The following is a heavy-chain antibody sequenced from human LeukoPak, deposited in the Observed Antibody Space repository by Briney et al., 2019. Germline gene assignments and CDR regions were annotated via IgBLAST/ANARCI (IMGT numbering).Heavy chain of an antibody. CDR2: INHSGST. CDR3: ASLYCSSTSCYGGWFDP. J-gene: IGHJ5*02. D-gene: IGHD2-2*01. V-gene: IGHV4-34*01. CDR1: GGSFSGYY. Sequence: TSETLSLTCAVYGGSFSGYYWSWIRQPPGKGLEWIGEINHSGSTNYNPSLKSRVTISVDTSKNQFSLKLSSVTAADTAVYYCASLYCSSTSCYGGWFDPWGQGTLVTVSS.